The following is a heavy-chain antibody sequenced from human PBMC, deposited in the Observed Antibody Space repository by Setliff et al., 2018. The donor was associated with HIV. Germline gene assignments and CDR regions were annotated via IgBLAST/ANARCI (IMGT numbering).Heavy chain of an antibody. D-gene: IGHD2-15*01. CDR2: INSEGSST. J-gene: IGHJ4*02. CDR1: GFTFSTYW. V-gene: IGHV3-74*01. CDR3: ATLWMRGGYFDT. Sequence: GGSLRLSCAASGFTFSTYWMHWVRQAPGKGLVWVSRINSEGSSTRYADSVKGRFTISRDNAKNTVYLQMNSLRPEDTAVYYCATLWMRGGYFDTWGQGTLVTVSS.